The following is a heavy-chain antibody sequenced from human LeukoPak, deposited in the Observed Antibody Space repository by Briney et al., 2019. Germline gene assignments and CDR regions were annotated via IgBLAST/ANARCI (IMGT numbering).Heavy chain of an antibody. D-gene: IGHD5-24*01. J-gene: IGHJ3*02. Sequence: SVKVSCKASGGTFSSYAISWVRQAPGQGLEWMGGIIPIFGTANYAQKFQGRVTITADKSTSTAYMELSSLRSEDTAVYYCVRENMGGDGYRDAFDIWGQGTMVTVSS. CDR3: VRENMGGDGYRDAFDI. CDR1: GGTFSSYA. V-gene: IGHV1-69*06. CDR2: IIPIFGTA.